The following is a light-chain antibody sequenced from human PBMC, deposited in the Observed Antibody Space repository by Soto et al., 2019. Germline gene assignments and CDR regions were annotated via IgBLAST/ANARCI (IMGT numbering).Light chain of an antibody. Sequence: EIVLTQSPGTLSLSPGDTATLSCRASQSVRTNFLAWYQHKPGQAPRLLIHDAYSRTTGIPDRFSGSGSDRDFTLDISRLEPEDFAVYYCKQYAGSPRTFGQGTKLEI. CDR2: DAY. CDR3: KQYAGSPRT. V-gene: IGKV3-20*01. CDR1: QSVRTNF. J-gene: IGKJ2*01.